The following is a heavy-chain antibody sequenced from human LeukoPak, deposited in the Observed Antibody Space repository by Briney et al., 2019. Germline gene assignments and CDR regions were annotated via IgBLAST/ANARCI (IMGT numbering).Heavy chain of an antibody. Sequence: SETLSLTCVVYGGSFSGYYWSWIRQPPEKGLEWIGEISHSGSTNYNPSLKSRVTISVDTSKNQFSLKLSSVTAADTAVYFCARQGDFWSGYFFTPYYFGYWGQGTLVTVSS. CDR1: GGSFSGYY. CDR2: ISHSGST. CDR3: ARQGDFWSGYFFTPYYFGY. V-gene: IGHV4-34*01. D-gene: IGHD3-3*01. J-gene: IGHJ4*02.